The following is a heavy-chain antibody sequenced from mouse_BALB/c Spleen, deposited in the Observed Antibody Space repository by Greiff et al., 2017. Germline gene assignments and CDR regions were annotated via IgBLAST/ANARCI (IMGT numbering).Heavy chain of an antibody. J-gene: IGHJ4*01. Sequence: VKLKESGPGLVQPSQSLSITCTVSGFSLTSYGVHWVRQSPGKGLEWLGVIWSGGSTDYNAAFISRLSISKDNSKSQVFFKMNSLQANDTAIYYCARNSDPYYYAMDYWGQGTSVTVSS. CDR1: GFSLTSYG. CDR2: IWSGGST. CDR3: ARNSDPYYYAMDY. V-gene: IGHV2-2*02.